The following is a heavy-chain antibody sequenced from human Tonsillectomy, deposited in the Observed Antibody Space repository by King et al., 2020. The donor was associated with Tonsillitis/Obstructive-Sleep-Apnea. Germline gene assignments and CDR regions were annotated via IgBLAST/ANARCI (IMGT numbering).Heavy chain of an antibody. Sequence: QLVQSGGGLVQPGGSLRLSCAASGFTVSSNYMSWIRQAPGKGLEWVSVIYSGGYTYYADSVKGRFTISRDNSKNTLYLQMNSLRAEDTAVYYCARDRKEMSTNYCFDYWGQGTLVTVSS. CDR1: GFTVSSNY. CDR3: ARDRKEMSTNYCFDY. J-gene: IGHJ4*02. D-gene: IGHD5-24*01. CDR2: IYSGGYT. V-gene: IGHV3-66*01.